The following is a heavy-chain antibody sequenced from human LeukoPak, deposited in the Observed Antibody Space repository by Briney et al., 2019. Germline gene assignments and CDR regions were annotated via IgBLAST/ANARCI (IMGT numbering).Heavy chain of an antibody. Sequence: ASVKVSCKASGYTFTGYYMHWVRQAPGQGLEWMGWINPNSGGTNYAQKFQGRVTMTRDTSISTAYMELSRLRSDDTAVYYCARDGELRFLEWPSSYYGMDVWGRGTTVTVSS. V-gene: IGHV1-2*02. CDR3: ARDGELRFLEWPSSYYGMDV. CDR1: GYTFTGYY. D-gene: IGHD3-3*01. CDR2: INPNSGGT. J-gene: IGHJ6*02.